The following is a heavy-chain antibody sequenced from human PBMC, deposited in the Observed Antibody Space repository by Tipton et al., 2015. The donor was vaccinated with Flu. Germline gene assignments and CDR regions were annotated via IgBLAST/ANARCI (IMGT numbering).Heavy chain of an antibody. D-gene: IGHD3-3*02. J-gene: IGHJ3*02. Sequence: TLSLTCTVSGGSIRSGSYYWSWIRQPAGTGLEWIECMYTSGSTNYNPSLKSRVTISVETSKNQFSMKLSSVTAADTAVYYCARAGISSLAGEALDIWGQGTMVTVSS. CDR1: GGSIRSGSYY. CDR2: MYTSGST. V-gene: IGHV4-61*02. CDR3: ARAGISSLAGEALDI.